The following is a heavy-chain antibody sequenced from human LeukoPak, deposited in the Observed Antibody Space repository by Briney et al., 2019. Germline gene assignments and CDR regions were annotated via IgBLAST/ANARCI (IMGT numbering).Heavy chain of an antibody. J-gene: IGHJ4*02. D-gene: IGHD6-19*01. V-gene: IGHV4-39*07. CDR1: GGSISSSSYY. CDR2: IYYSGST. CDR3: AREFTGSGWYLLDY. Sequence: PSETLSLTYTVSGGSISSSSYYWGWTRQPPGKGLEWIGSIYYSGSTYYNPSLKSRVTISVDTSKNQFSLKLSSVTAADTAVYYCAREFTGSGWYLLDYWGQGTLVTVSS.